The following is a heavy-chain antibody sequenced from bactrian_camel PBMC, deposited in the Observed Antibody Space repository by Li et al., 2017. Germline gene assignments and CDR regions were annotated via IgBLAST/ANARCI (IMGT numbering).Heavy chain of an antibody. CDR1: DDTIGRYC. V-gene: IGHV3S55*01. D-gene: IGHD1*01. CDR2: QRDAAT. CDR3: ASKVGMCGPNWSKLRSGS. J-gene: IGHJ4*01. Sequence: HVQLVESGGGSVQVGGSLRLSCVASDDTIGRYCMGWFRQIPDKEPEGVAAQRDAATYYADSVKGRFPISRDIASRTLYLQMSNLKPEDTALYYCASKVGMCGPNWSKLRSGSRGPGTQVTVS.